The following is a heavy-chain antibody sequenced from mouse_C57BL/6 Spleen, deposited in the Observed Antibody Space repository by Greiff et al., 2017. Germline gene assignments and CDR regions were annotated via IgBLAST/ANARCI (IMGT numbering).Heavy chain of an antibody. D-gene: IGHD1-1*01. Sequence: QVQLQQPGAELVKPGASVKMSCKASGYTFTSYWITWVKQRPGQGLEWIGDIYPGSGSTNYNEKFKSKATLTVDTSSNTAYLQLSSLTSEDTAVYYCTDYGSSPSYAMDYWGQGTSVTVSS. V-gene: IGHV1-55*01. CDR2: IYPGSGST. CDR1: GYTFTSYW. CDR3: TDYGSSPSYAMDY. J-gene: IGHJ4*01.